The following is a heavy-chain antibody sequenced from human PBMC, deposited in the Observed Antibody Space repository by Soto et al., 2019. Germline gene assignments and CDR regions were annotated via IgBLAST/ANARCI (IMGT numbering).Heavy chain of an antibody. V-gene: IGHV3-30*02. CDR3: AKGLGITMVRGVTAYYYYGMDV. D-gene: IGHD3-10*01. J-gene: IGHJ6*02. Sequence: GSLRLSCAASGFTFSSYGMHWVRQAPGKGLEWVAVIWYDGSNKYYADSVKGRFTISRDNSKNTLYLQMNSLRAEDTAVYYCAKGLGITMVRGVTAYYYYGMDVWGQGTTVTVSS. CDR1: GFTFSSYG. CDR2: IWYDGSNK.